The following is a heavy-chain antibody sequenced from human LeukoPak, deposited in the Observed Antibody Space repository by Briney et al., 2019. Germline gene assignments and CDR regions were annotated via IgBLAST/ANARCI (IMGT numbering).Heavy chain of an antibody. Sequence: GGSLRLSCAASGFTFSNYGLSWVRQAPGKGLEWVSGITGSGGSTYYADSVKGRFTISRDNSKNTLYLQMNSLRAEDTAVYYCAKGAYYYDSSGYFDYWGQGTLVTVSS. CDR1: GFTFSNYG. J-gene: IGHJ4*02. V-gene: IGHV3-23*01. CDR3: AKGAYYYDSSGYFDY. CDR2: ITGSGGST. D-gene: IGHD3-22*01.